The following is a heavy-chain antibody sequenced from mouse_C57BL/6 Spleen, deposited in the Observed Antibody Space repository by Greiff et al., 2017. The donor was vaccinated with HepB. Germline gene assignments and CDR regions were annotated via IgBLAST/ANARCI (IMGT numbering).Heavy chain of an antibody. J-gene: IGHJ3*01. Sequence: VQLQQPGAELVKPGASVKLSCKASGYTFTSYWMHWVKQRPGRGLEWIGRIDPNSGGTKYNEKLKSKATLTVDKPSSTAYMQLGSLTSEDSAVYYCARYADYGNNVAWFAYWGQGTLVTVSA. V-gene: IGHV1-72*01. CDR1: GYTFTSYW. CDR3: ARYADYGNNVAWFAY. CDR2: IDPNSGGT. D-gene: IGHD2-1*01.